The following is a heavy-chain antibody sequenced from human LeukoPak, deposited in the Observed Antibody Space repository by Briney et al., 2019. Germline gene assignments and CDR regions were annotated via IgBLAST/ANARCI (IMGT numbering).Heavy chain of an antibody. D-gene: IGHD3-22*01. CDR3: TTADYYDSSGYRY. V-gene: IGHV3-15*01. CDR2: IKSKTDGGTT. Sequence: GGSLRLSCAASGFTFSNAWMSWVRQAPGKGLEWVGRIKSKTDGGTTDYAAPAKGRFTISRDDSKNTLYLQMNSLKTEDTAVYYCTTADYYDSSGYRYWGQGTLVTVSS. CDR1: GFTFSNAW. J-gene: IGHJ4*02.